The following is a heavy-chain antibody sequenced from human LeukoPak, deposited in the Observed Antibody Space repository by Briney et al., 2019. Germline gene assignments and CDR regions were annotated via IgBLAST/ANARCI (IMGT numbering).Heavy chain of an antibody. CDR1: GYTFTGYY. D-gene: IGHD1-26*01. V-gene: IGHV1-2*02. CDR3: ARGAHSGNYFLIDF. Sequence: ASVKVSCKASGYTFTGYYMHWVRQAPGQGLEWMGLINPDSGGTNYAQKSQGRVTMTRDRSINTAYMELRSDDTAVYYCARGAHSGNYFLIDFWGQGTLVTVSS. J-gene: IGHJ4*02. CDR2: INPDSGGT.